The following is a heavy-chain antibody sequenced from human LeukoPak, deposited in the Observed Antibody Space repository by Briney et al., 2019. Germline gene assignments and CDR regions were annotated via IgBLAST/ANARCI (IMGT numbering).Heavy chain of an antibody. CDR3: ARSAADPYYYYMDV. CDR2: IYPGDSDT. V-gene: IGHV5-51*01. CDR1: GYSFTSYW. D-gene: IGHD6-13*01. Sequence: GESLEISCKGSGYSFTSYWIGRVRQLPGKGLEWMGIIYPGDSDTRYSPSFQGQVTISADKSISTAYLQWSSLKASDTAMYYCARSAADPYYYYMDVWGKGTTVTVSS. J-gene: IGHJ6*03.